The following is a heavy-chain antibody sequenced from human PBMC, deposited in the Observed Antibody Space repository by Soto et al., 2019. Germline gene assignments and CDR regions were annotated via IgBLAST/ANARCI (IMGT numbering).Heavy chain of an antibody. J-gene: IGHJ4*01. V-gene: IGHV4-59*08. CDR1: GASFNNFY. CDR3: ARLVGWQWQFDY. D-gene: IGHD6-19*01. CDR2: LYYSGNT. Sequence: SETLSLTCSVSGASFNNFYWSWIRQPPGKGLEWIGYLYYSGNTNYNPSLKSRVTISVDTSKSQFSLMLSSVTAADTAVYYCARLVGWQWQFDYWGHGTLVTVSS.